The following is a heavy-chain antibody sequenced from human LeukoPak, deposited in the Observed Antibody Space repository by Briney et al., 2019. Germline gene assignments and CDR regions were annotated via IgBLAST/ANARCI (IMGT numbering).Heavy chain of an antibody. J-gene: IGHJ4*02. CDR3: ARYSSGNFDY. CDR2: IYSGGST. Sequence: GGSLRLSCAASGFTVSSNYMSWVRQAPGKGLEWVSVIYSGGSTYYADSVKGRFTISRDNSKNTLYLQMNSLRAEDTVVYYCARYSSGNFDYWGQGTLVTVSS. CDR1: GFTVSSNY. V-gene: IGHV3-53*01. D-gene: IGHD3-22*01.